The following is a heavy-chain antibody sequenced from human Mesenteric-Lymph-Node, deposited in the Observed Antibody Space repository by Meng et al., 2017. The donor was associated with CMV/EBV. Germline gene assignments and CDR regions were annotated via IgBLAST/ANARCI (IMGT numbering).Heavy chain of an antibody. CDR1: GDSIRNSTYY. CDR2: VHHSGTT. V-gene: IGHV4-39*01. J-gene: IGHJ4*02. CDR3: ARRGNYDSDYSEY. Sequence: QLQLQESGPVLVKPSETLSLSCIVSGDSIRNSTYYWTWIRQPPGKGLEWIGSVHHSGTTYYNPSLKGRLTISVDTSANLFSLRLTTVTAADTATYYCARRGNYDSDYSEYWGQGTLVTVSS. D-gene: IGHD3-22*01.